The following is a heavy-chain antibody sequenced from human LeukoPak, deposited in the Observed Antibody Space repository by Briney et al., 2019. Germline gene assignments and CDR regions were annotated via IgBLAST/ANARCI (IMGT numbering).Heavy chain of an antibody. V-gene: IGHV3-21*01. CDR3: ARDRDVEIGGSNAFDI. J-gene: IGHJ3*02. CDR2: ISSSSSYI. CDR1: GFTFSSYS. Sequence: PGGSLRLSCAASGFTFSSYSMNWVRQAPGKGLEWVSSISSSSSYIYHADSVKGRFTISRDNAKNSLYLQMNSLRAEDTAVYYCARDRDVEIGGSNAFDIWGQGTMVTVSS. D-gene: IGHD5-24*01.